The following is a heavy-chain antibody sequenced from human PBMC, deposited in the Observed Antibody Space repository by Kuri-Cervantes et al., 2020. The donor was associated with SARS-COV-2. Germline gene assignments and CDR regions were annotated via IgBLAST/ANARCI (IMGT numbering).Heavy chain of an antibody. CDR3: ARHSYDFWSGSEPFDY. D-gene: IGHD3-3*01. V-gene: IGHV1-69*04. J-gene: IGHJ4*02. Sequence: KVSCKASGGTFSSYAISWVRQAPGQGLEWMGRIIPILGTANYAQKFQGRVTITADKSTSTAYMELSSLRSEDTAVYYCARHSYDFWSGSEPFDYWGQGTLVTVSS. CDR1: GGTFSSYA. CDR2: IIPILGTA.